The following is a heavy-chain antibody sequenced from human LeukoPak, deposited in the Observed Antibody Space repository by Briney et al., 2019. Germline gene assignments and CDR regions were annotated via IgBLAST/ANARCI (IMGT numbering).Heavy chain of an antibody. CDR1: GFTFSSYA. D-gene: IGHD2-2*02. CDR2: ISYDGSNK. V-gene: IGHV3-30*01. Sequence: GGSLRLSCAASGFTFSSYAMHWVRQAPGKGLEWVAVISYDGSNKYYADSVKGRFTISRDNSKNTLYLQINSLRAEDTAVYYCARVVVPAAISWWFDPWGQGTLVTVSS. J-gene: IGHJ5*02. CDR3: ARVVVPAAISWWFDP.